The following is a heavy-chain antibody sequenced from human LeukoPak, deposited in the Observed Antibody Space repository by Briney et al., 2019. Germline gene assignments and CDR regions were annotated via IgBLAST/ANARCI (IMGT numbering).Heavy chain of an antibody. J-gene: IGHJ4*02. CDR3: AKAAYCGGDCYSYYFDY. CDR1: GFTFSSYA. D-gene: IGHD2-21*02. CDR2: ISGSGGST. Sequence: GGSLRLSCAASGFTFSSYAMSWVRQAPGKGLEWVSAISGSGGSTYYADSVKGRFTISRDNSKNTLYLQMNSLRAEDTAVYYCAKAAYCGGDCYSYYFDYWGQGTLVTVS. V-gene: IGHV3-23*01.